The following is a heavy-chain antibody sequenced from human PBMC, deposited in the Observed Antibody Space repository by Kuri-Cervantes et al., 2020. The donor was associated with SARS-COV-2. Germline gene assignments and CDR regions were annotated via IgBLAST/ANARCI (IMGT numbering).Heavy chain of an antibody. J-gene: IGHJ4*02. CDR2: IYHSGST. CDR1: GYSISSGYY. V-gene: IGHV4-38-2*01. CDR3: ASVPYGSGSYAYYCDY. Sequence: SQTLSLTCAVSGYSISSGYYWGWIRQPPGKGLEWIGSIYHSGSTYYNPSLKSRVTISVDTSKNQFSLKLSSVTAADTAVYYCASVPYGSGSYAYYCDYWGQGTLVTVSS. D-gene: IGHD3-10*01.